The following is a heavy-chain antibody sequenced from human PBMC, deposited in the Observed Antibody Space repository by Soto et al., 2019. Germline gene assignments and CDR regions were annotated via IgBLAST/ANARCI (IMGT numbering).Heavy chain of an antibody. D-gene: IGHD3-22*01. CDR1: GFNFNIHA. CDR3: ASGAALYYDTSRY. CDR2: MSPGGNSQ. Sequence: QVQLLESGGGVVQPGGSLRLSCAAPGFNFNIHALHWIRQAPGEGLEWVGVMSPGGNSQYYADSVKGRFTISRDTSKSTVYLQMTLLRREDTAVYDCASGAALYYDTSRYWGQGTLVTVSA. J-gene: IGHJ4*02. V-gene: IGHV3-30-3*01.